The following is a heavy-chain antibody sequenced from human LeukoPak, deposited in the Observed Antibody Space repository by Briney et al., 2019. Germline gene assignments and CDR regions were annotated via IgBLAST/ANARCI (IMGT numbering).Heavy chain of an antibody. D-gene: IGHD4-17*01. Sequence: SVTVSCTASGGTFSSYAISWVRQAPGQGLEWMGGIIPIFGTANYAQKFQGRVTITADESTSTAYMELSSLRSEDTAVYYCARESTVTSHYYYYGMDVWGQGTTVTVSS. CDR2: IIPIFGTA. J-gene: IGHJ6*02. CDR1: GGTFSSYA. V-gene: IGHV1-69*13. CDR3: ARESTVTSHYYYYGMDV.